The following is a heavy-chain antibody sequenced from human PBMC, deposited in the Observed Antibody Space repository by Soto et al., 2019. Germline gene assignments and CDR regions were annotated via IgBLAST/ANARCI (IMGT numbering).Heavy chain of an antibody. CDR2: IYWNDDK. J-gene: IGHJ5*02. CDR3: AHTRYNWNYSWFDT. V-gene: IGHV2-5*01. CDR1: GFSLSTSGVG. D-gene: IGHD1-7*01. Sequence: SGPTLVNPTQTLTLTCTFSGFSLSTSGVGVGWIRQPPGKALEWLALIYWNDDKRYSPSLKSRLTITKGTSKNQVVLTMTNMDPVDTATYYCAHTRYNWNYSWFDTWGQGTLVTVSS.